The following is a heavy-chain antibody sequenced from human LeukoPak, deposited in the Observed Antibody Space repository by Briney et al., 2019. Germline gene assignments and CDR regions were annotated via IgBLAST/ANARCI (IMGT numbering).Heavy chain of an antibody. CDR2: IYYSGST. D-gene: IGHD3-10*01. Sequence: SETLSLTCTVSGGSISSGDYYWSWIRQPPGKGLEWIGYIYYSGSTYYNPSLKSRVTISVDTSKNQFSLKLSSVTAADTAVYYCARKAWFGELSFDYWGQGTLVTVPS. J-gene: IGHJ4*02. V-gene: IGHV4-30-4*01. CDR3: ARKAWFGELSFDY. CDR1: GGSISSGDYY.